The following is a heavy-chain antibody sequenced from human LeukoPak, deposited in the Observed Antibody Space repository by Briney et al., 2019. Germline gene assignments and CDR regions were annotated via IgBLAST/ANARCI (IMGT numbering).Heavy chain of an antibody. CDR2: IYTSGST. J-gene: IGHJ6*03. Sequence: SQTLSLTCTVSGGSISSGSYYWGWIRQPAGKGLEWIGRIYTSGSTNYNPSLKSRVTISVDTSKNQFSLKLSSVTAADTAVYYCARDRGLGYCSGGSCYYYYYMDVWGKGTTVTVSS. CDR3: ARDRGLGYCSGGSCYYYYYMDV. CDR1: GGSISSGSYY. V-gene: IGHV4-61*02. D-gene: IGHD2-15*01.